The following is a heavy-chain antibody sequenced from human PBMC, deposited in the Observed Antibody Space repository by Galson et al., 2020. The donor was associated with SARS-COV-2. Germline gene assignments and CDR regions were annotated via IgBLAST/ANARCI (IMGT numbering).Heavy chain of an antibody. D-gene: IGHD3-10*01. J-gene: IGHJ4*02. CDR1: GFSFSTYY. Sequence: GESLKISCVASGFSFSTYYMTWVRQAPGKGLEWVSSISSSSTYIFYTDSVRGRFTISRDNAKNSLYLQMNSLRAEDTAVYFCARGEYYYGSGGVDYWGQGALVTVSS. CDR2: ISSSSTYI. V-gene: IGHV3-21*01. CDR3: ARGEYYYGSGGVDY.